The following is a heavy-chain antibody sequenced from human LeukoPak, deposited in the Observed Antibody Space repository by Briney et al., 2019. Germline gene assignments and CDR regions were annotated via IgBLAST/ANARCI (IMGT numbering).Heavy chain of an antibody. CDR3: ARDEAALFIDY. D-gene: IGHD6-6*01. Sequence: SETLSLTCSVSGGSISSGGYYWSWIRQHPGKGLEWIGYIYYSGSTYYNPSLKSRVAISVDTSKNQFSLKLSSVTAADTAAYYCARDEAALFIDYWGQGTLVTVSS. J-gene: IGHJ4*02. CDR2: IYYSGST. CDR1: GGSISSGGYY. V-gene: IGHV4-31*03.